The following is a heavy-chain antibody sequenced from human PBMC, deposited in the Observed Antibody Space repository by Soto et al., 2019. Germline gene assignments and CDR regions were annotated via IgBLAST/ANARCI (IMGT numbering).Heavy chain of an antibody. CDR3: AKAGDWNYVYDF. V-gene: IGHV3-74*01. D-gene: IGHD1-7*01. CDR1: GFTFTHYR. J-gene: IGHJ4*02. CDR2: VNSDGSST. Sequence: GGSLRLSCAASGFTFTHYRIHWVRQAPGKGLVWVSRVNSDGSSTNYADAVKGRFTISRDNSKNMAYLQMNNLTVEDTGVYYCAKAGDWNYVYDFWGQGTLVTVSS.